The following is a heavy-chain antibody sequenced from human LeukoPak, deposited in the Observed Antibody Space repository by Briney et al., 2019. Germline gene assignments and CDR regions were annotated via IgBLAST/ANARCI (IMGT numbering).Heavy chain of an antibody. J-gene: IGHJ3*02. CDR1: GGSISSSNW. V-gene: IGHV4-4*02. CDR2: IYRSGST. Sequence: SETLSLTCAVSGGSISSSNWWSWVRQPPGKGLEWIGEIYRSGSTNYNPSLKSRVTISVDKSKNQFSLKLNSVTAADTAVYYCARDLRGKISGTRDAFDIWGQGTMVTVSS. CDR3: ARDLRGKISGTRDAFDI.